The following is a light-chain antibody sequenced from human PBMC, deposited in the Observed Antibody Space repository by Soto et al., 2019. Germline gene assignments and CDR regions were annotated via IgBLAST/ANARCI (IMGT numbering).Light chain of an antibody. Sequence: QAVVTQPPSASASLGASVTLTCTLSSGYSNYKVDWYQQRPGKGPRFVMRVGTGGIVGSKGDGIPDRFSVLGSGLNRYLTIKNIQEEDESDYHCGADHGSGSNFVWVFGGGTKVNVL. J-gene: IGLJ2*01. V-gene: IGLV9-49*01. CDR2: VGTGGIVG. CDR1: SGYSNYK. CDR3: GADHGSGSNFVWV.